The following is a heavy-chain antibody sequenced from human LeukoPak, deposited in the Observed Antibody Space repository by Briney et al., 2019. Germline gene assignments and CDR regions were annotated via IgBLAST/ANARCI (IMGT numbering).Heavy chain of an antibody. CDR2: IYYSGST. Sequence: PSETLSLTCTVSGGSISSYYWSWIRQPPGKGLEWIGYIYYSGSTNYNPSLKSRVTISVDTSKNQFSLKLSSVTAADTAVYYCASWGGSYMGAFDIWGQGTMVTVSP. D-gene: IGHD1-26*01. J-gene: IGHJ3*02. CDR3: ASWGGSYMGAFDI. CDR1: GGSISSYY. V-gene: IGHV4-59*08.